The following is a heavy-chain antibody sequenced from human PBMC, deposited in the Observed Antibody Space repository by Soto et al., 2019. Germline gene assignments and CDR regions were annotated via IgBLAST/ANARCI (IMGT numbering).Heavy chain of an antibody. Sequence: QVQLQESGPGLVKPSETLSLTCTVSGGSISSYYWSWIRQPPGKGLEWIGYIYNSGRTNYNPSLKSRVTISVDTSKNQFSLKLSAVTAADTAVYYCARRYGYSFDYCGQGTLVTVSS. CDR3: ARRYGYSFDY. J-gene: IGHJ4*02. CDR1: GGSISSYY. D-gene: IGHD1-1*01. V-gene: IGHV4-59*08. CDR2: IYNSGRT.